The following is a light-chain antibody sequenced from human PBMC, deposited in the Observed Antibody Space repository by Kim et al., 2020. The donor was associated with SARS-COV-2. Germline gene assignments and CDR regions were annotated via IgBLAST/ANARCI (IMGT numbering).Light chain of an antibody. V-gene: IGLV2-11*03. Sequence: YATISGHGTSSDVGNYTFVSWYQQHPGKAPKLRISDVTKRPSGVPVRFSGSKSGNTASLTISGLQAEDEADYYCCSYAGSYTLVFGGGTQLTVL. CDR2: DVT. CDR3: CSYAGSYTLV. J-gene: IGLJ3*02. CDR1: SSDVGNYTF.